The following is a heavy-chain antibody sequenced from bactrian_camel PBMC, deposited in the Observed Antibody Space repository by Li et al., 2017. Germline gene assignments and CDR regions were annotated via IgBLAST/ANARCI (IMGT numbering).Heavy chain of an antibody. Sequence: HVQLVESGGDSVQPGGSLRLSCAISGDTYSEYCMGWWRKAPGKDREGVASISRHDVPTYASSVEGRFTISQDNAKITLYLQMNSLKPDDTAMYYCAAAPSLYSGSRCRRYATDRTWFENWGQGTQVTVS. V-gene: IGHV3S53*01. CDR3: AAAPSLYSGSRCRRYATDRTWFEN. CDR2: ISRHDVP. CDR1: GDTYSEYC. D-gene: IGHD3*01. J-gene: IGHJ4*01.